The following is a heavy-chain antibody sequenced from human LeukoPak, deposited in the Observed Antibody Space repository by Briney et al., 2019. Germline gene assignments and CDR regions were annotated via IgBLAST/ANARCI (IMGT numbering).Heavy chain of an antibody. J-gene: IGHJ4*02. D-gene: IGHD3-22*01. CDR2: IGSTSITI. CDR3: ARGPLYDITGSYGL. Sequence: PGGSLTLSCAASGLTFSAHTMNWVRLAPGKGLEWVSYIGSTSITIYYAQSVEGRFTISRDNGKNSLYLQMSSLTVEDTAVYYCARGPLYDITGSYGLWGQGTLVTVSS. V-gene: IGHV3-48*01. CDR1: GLTFSAHT.